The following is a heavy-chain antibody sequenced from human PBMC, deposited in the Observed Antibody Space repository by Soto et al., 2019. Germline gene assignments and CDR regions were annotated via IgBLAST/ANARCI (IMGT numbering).Heavy chain of an antibody. CDR2: ISPNSGNI. Sequence: QVHLVQSGAEVKKPRASVNVSCKTSGYTFTRNGISWVRQAPGQGLEWMGWISPNSGNIKYAQKLQGRVIMTTDTSTSTAYMELRSLRFDDTAVYYCVKDRDSNSWPSRDVWGPGTTVTVSS. D-gene: IGHD3-22*01. CDR3: VKDRDSNSWPSRDV. CDR1: GYTFTRNG. J-gene: IGHJ6*02. V-gene: IGHV1-18*01.